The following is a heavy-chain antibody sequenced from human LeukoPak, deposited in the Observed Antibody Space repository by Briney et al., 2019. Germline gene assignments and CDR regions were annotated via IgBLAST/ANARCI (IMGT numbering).Heavy chain of an antibody. Sequence: PGGSLRLSCAASGFTFSSYAMSWVRQAPGKGLEWVSAISGSGGSTYYADSVKGRFTISSDNSKNTLYLQMNSLRAEDTAVYYCAKDPDYYDSSGDVAFDIWGQGTMVTVSS. CDR1: GFTFSSYA. CDR2: ISGSGGST. CDR3: AKDPDYYDSSGDVAFDI. J-gene: IGHJ3*02. V-gene: IGHV3-23*01. D-gene: IGHD3-22*01.